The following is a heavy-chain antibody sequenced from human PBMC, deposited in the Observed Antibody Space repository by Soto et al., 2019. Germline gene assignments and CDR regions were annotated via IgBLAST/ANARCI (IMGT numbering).Heavy chain of an antibody. Sequence: QVQLVQSGAEVKKPGASVKVSCKASGYTFSSYGISWVRQAPGQGLEWMGLISAYNGNPNYAQKFQGRVTNSTDTSTSTAYMELRSLRSDDTAMYYCAREPNYFYYWGQGTLVTVSS. CDR2: ISAYNGNP. CDR1: GYTFSSYG. CDR3: AREPNYFYY. J-gene: IGHJ4*02. V-gene: IGHV1-18*01.